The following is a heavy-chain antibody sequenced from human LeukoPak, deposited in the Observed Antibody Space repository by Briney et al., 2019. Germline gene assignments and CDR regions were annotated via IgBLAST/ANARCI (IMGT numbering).Heavy chain of an antibody. CDR2: ISSSSSYI. CDR1: GFTFSSYS. D-gene: IGHD6-19*01. Sequence: GGSLRLSCAASGFTFSSYSMNWVRQAPGEGLEWVSSISSSSSYIYYADSVKGRFTISRDNAKNSLYLQMNSLRAEDTAVYYCARDLAVAASDAFDIWGQGTMVTVSS. J-gene: IGHJ3*02. V-gene: IGHV3-21*01. CDR3: ARDLAVAASDAFDI.